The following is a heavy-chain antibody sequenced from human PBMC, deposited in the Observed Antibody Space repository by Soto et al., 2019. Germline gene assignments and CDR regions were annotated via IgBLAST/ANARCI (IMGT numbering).Heavy chain of an antibody. CDR1: GHSISADY. CDR3: ARDVGGSVVPHWFDP. CDR2: VDASGNT. J-gene: IGHJ5*02. D-gene: IGHD3-22*01. V-gene: IGHV4-4*07. Sequence: QVQLQESGPGLVKASETLSLSCTVSGHSISADYWSWIRQPAGKRLEWIGRVDASGNTNYNPSLKSRVTMSVDTSKYEFLVKVRSVTAADTAMYFCARDVGGSVVPHWFDPWGQGALVTVSS.